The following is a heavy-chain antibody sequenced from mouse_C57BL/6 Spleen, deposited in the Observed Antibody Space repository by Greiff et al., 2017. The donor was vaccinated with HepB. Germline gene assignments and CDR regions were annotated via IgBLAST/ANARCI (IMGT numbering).Heavy chain of an antibody. CDR3: TRDEGLRGWFAY. CDR2: ISSGGDYI. V-gene: IGHV5-9-1*02. CDR1: GFTFSSYA. J-gene: IGHJ3*01. Sequence: EVKVEESGAGLVKPGGSLKLSCAASGFTFSSYAMSWVRQTPEKRLEWVAYISSGGDYIYYADTVKGRFTISRDNARNTLYLQMSSLKSEDTAMYYCTRDEGLRGWFAYWGKGTLVTVSA.